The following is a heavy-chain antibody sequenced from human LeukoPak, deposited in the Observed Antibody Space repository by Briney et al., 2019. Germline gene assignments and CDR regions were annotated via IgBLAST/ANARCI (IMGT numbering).Heavy chain of an antibody. Sequence: SQTLSLTCAVSGGSISSGGYSWSWIRQPPGKGLEWIGRIYTSGSTNYNPSLKSRVTISVDTSKNQFSLKLSSVTAADTAVYYCARCYMAYNWFDPWGQGTLVTVSS. CDR1: GGSISSGGYS. CDR2: IYTSGST. CDR3: ARCYMAYNWFDP. D-gene: IGHD2-15*01. V-gene: IGHV4-61*02. J-gene: IGHJ5*02.